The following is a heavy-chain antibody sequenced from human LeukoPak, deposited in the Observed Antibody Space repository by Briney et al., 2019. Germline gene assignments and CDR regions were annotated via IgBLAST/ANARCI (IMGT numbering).Heavy chain of an antibody. Sequence: PGVSLRLSCAVSGFRFDGYAMQCVRQAPGKGLEWVSGISWNSGTIAYADSVKGRFTISRDDAKNSLYLQMNSLRAEDTALYYCAKDIDPAVFYYMDVWGKGTTVIVSS. V-gene: IGHV3-9*01. CDR2: ISWNSGTI. J-gene: IGHJ6*03. CDR3: AKDIDPAVFYYMDV. D-gene: IGHD3-9*01. CDR1: GFRFDGYA.